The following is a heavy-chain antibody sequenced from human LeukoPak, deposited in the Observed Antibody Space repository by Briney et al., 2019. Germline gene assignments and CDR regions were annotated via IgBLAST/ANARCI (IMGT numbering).Heavy chain of an antibody. V-gene: IGHV1-2*02. CDR3: ASTYQLLWVFDY. CDR2: INPNSGGT. CDR1: GYTFTGYY. J-gene: IGHJ4*02. Sequence: ASVKASCKASGYTFTGYYMHWVRQAPRQRLEWMGWINPNSGGTNYAQKFQGRVTMTRDTSISTAYMELSRLRSDDTAVYYCASTYQLLWVFDYWGQGTLVTVSS. D-gene: IGHD2-2*01.